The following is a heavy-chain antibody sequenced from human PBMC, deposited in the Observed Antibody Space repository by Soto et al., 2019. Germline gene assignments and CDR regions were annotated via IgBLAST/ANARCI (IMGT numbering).Heavy chain of an antibody. D-gene: IGHD4-17*01. CDR3: ARGDFRYGDTNGMDV. CDR2: MNPNSGNT. CDR1: GYTFTSYD. Sequence: ASVKVSCKASGYTFTSYDINWVRQATGQGLEWMGWMNPNSGNTGCAQKFQGRVTMTRNTSISTAYMELSSLRSEDTAVYYCARGDFRYGDTNGMDVWGQGTTVTVSS. J-gene: IGHJ6*02. V-gene: IGHV1-8*01.